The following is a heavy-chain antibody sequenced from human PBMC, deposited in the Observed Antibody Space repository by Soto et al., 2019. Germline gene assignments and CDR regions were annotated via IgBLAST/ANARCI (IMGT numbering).Heavy chain of an antibody. CDR3: ARGAADTAMVDS. V-gene: IGHV4-59*01. CDR2: IFYSGST. CDR1: GGSIRSYY. D-gene: IGHD5-18*01. J-gene: IGHJ4*02. Sequence: QVHLQESGPGLVKASETLSLTCTVSGGSIRSYYWTWIRQPPGKGLAWLGYIFYSGSTFYTPSLTSRVTTSIHTTKRQFSLQLTSVTAADTSVYYCARGAADTAMVDSWGQGTLVTVSS.